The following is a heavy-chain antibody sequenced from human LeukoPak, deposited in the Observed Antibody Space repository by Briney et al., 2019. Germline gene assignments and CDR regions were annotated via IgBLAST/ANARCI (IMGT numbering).Heavy chain of an antibody. CDR2: INHSGST. V-gene: IGHV4-34*01. J-gene: IGHJ4*02. CDR1: GGSFSGYY. Sequence: KPSETLSLTGAVYGGSFSGYYWSWIRQPPGKGLEWIGEINHSGSTNYKLSLKSRVTISGDTSKNQFSLRLSSVTAADTAVYFCARGYYYGSGSQSGLYYWGQGTLVTVSS. CDR3: ARGYYYGSGSQSGLYY. D-gene: IGHD3-10*01.